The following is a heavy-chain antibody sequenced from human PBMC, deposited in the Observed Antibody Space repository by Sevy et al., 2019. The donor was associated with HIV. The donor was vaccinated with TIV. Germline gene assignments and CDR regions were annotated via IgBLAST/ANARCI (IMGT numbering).Heavy chain of an antibody. CDR3: ARRGYCSSSSCYNPNWFDP. CDR2: IYPGDSDT. D-gene: IGHD2-2*02. V-gene: IGHV5-51*01. J-gene: IGHJ5*02. Sequence: GESLKISCKGSGYSFTSYWIGWVRQMPGKGLEVGGSIYPGDSDTRYSQSYQGQVTISADKSISTAYLHCSSLKASENAMYYCARRGYCSSSSCYNPNWFDPWGQGTLVTVSS. CDR1: GYSFTSYW.